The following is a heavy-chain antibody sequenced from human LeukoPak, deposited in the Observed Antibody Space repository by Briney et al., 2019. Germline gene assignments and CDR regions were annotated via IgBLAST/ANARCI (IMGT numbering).Heavy chain of an antibody. V-gene: IGHV3-53*01. J-gene: IGHJ4*02. CDR2: IYSGGST. CDR3: ARMGVGAMGF. D-gene: IGHD1-26*01. CDR1: GFTVSSNY. Sequence: GGPLRLSCAASGFTVSSNYMRGVRQARGKGVEGVSVIYSGGSTYYADSVKGRFTISRDNSKNILYLQMNSLRAEDTAVYYCARMGVGAMGFWGQGTLVTVSS.